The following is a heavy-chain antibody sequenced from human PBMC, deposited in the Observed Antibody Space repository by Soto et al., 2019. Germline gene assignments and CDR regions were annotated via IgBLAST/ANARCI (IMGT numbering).Heavy chain of an antibody. J-gene: IGHJ3*02. D-gene: IGHD2-2*01. Sequence: WTWIRRPPGKGLEWIGSLSYSGSTSYNPSLKSRVTMSIDASQNQFSLKLSSVTAADTAVYYCARDYGVVVIRAFDIWGQGTLVTVSS. V-gene: IGHV4-59*01. CDR2: LSYSGST. CDR3: ARDYGVVVIRAFDI.